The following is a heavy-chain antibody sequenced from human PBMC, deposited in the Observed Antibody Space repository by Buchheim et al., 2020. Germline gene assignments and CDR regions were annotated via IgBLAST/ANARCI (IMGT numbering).Heavy chain of an antibody. V-gene: IGHV3-30*18. CDR2: ISYDGSNK. J-gene: IGHJ4*02. CDR1: GFTFSSYG. Sequence: QVQLVESGGGVVQPGRSLRLSCAASGFTFSSYGMHWVRQAPGKGLEWVAVISYDGSNKYYADSVKGRFTISRDNSKNTLYLQMNSLRAEDTAVYYCAKEASGYCSSTSCWGFDYWGQGTL. D-gene: IGHD2-2*01. CDR3: AKEASGYCSSTSCWGFDY.